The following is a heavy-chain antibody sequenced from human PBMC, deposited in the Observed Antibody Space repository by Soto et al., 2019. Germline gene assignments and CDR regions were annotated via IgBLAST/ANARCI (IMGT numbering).Heavy chain of an antibody. CDR3: TLNYDFWSGYYVSIDYYYYGMDV. D-gene: IGHD3-3*01. Sequence: GGSLRLSCAASGFTFSGSAMHWVRQASGKGLEWVGRIRSKANSYATAYAASVKGRFTISRDDSKNTAYLQMNSLKTEDTAVYYCTLNYDFWSGYYVSIDYYYYGMDVWGQGTTVTVSS. V-gene: IGHV3-73*01. CDR2: IRSKANSYAT. J-gene: IGHJ6*02. CDR1: GFTFSGSA.